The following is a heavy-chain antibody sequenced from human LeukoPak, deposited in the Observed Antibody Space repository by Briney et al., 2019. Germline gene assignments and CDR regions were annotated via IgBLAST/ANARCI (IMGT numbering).Heavy chain of an antibody. CDR1: GFTFRKNC. CDR2: IKQDGIEK. Sequence: GGSLRLSCATSGFTFRKNCMSCVRQAPGKGLEWVANIKQDGIEKYYVDSVKGRFTISRDNAKNSLYLQMNSLRAEDTAVYYCARDWGNRINAFYIWGQGTVVTVSS. V-gene: IGHV3-7*05. CDR3: ARDWGNRINAFYI. D-gene: IGHD1-14*01. J-gene: IGHJ3*02.